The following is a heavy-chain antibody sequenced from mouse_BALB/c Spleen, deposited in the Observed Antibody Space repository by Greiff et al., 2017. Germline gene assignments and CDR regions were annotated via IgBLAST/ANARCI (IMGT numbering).Heavy chain of an antibody. Sequence: EVQLQQSGPELVKPGASVKMSCKASGYTFTSYVMHWVKQKPGQGLEWIGYINPYNDGTKYNETFKGKATLTSDKSSSTAYMELSSLTSEDTAVYYCARSVGLYAMDYWGQGTTLTVSS. J-gene: IGHJ2*01. D-gene: IGHD2-3*01. CDR2: INPYNDGT. CDR1: GYTFTSYV. V-gene: IGHV1-14*01. CDR3: ARSVGLYAMDY.